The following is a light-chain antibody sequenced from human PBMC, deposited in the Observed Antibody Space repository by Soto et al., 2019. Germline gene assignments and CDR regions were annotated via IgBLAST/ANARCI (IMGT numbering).Light chain of an antibody. V-gene: IGKV1-27*01. CDR1: QVISNY. CDR3: QKYNSAPLT. Sequence: DVQMTQSPSSLSVSVGDRVTITCRASQVISNYLAWYQQKPGKPPQLLIYAVSTLQSGVPSRFSGSASGTEFTLTIISLQPADVASYYCQKYNSAPLTFGQGTRLE. CDR2: AVS. J-gene: IGKJ5*01.